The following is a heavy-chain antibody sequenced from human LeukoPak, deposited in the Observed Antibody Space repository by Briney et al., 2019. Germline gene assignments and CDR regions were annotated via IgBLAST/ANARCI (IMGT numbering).Heavy chain of an antibody. D-gene: IGHD3-16*02. CDR1: GGSISSYY. V-gene: IGHV4-59*08. Sequence: SETPSLTCTVSGGSISSYYWSWIRQPPGKGLEWIGYLYYSGSTNYNPSLKSRVTISVDTSKNQFSLKLSSVTAADTAVYYCARGHYDYVWGSYRLYYFDYWGQGTLVTVSS. J-gene: IGHJ4*02. CDR2: LYYSGST. CDR3: ARGHYDYVWGSYRLYYFDY.